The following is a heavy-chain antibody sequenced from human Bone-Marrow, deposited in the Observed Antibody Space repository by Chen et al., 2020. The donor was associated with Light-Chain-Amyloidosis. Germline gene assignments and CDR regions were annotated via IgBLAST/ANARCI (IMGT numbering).Heavy chain of an antibody. J-gene: IGHJ3*02. Sequence: EVQLVESGGGLVQAGGSLRLSCAASGFPFSRYWMSWVRQAPGKGLEWVTNIKEDGSEKYYVDSVKGRFTISRDNAKNSVYLQMNSLKDEDTALYYCASYNGGAALNIWGQGTMVTVSS. CDR2: IKEDGSEK. D-gene: IGHD3-16*01. CDR3: ASYNGGAALNI. V-gene: IGHV3-7*01. CDR1: GFPFSRYW.